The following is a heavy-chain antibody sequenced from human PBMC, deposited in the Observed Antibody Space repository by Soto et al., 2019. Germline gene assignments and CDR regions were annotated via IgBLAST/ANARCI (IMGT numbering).Heavy chain of an antibody. CDR3: ARDESITMVRGVIISDAFDI. D-gene: IGHD3-10*01. V-gene: IGHV1-18*01. Sequence: ASVKVSCKASGYTFTSYGISWVRQAPGQGLEWMGWISAYNGNTNYAQKLQGRVTMTTDTSTSTAYMELSSLRSDDTAVYYCARDESITMVRGVIISDAFDIWGQGTMVTVSS. CDR1: GYTFTSYG. J-gene: IGHJ3*02. CDR2: ISAYNGNT.